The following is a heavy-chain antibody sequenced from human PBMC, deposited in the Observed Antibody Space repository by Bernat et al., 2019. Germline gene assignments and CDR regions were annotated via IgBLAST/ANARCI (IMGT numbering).Heavy chain of an antibody. CDR2: IYWDDDK. V-gene: IGHV2-5*02. CDR1: GFSLSTSGVG. Sequence: QLTLKESGPTLVKPTQTLTLTCTFSGFSLSTSGVGVGWIRQPPGKALEWLALIYWDDDKRYSPSLKSRLTITKDTSKNQVVLTMTNMDPVDTATYYCAHSLSDYYDSSGYSPFDYWGQGTLVTVSS. D-gene: IGHD3-22*01. J-gene: IGHJ4*02. CDR3: AHSLSDYYDSSGYSPFDY.